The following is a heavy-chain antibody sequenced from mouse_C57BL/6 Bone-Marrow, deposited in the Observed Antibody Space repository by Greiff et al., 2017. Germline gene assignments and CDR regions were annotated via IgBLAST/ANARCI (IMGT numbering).Heavy chain of an antibody. D-gene: IGHD2-1*01. V-gene: IGHV5-6*01. CDR3: ARHDGNYEFAY. CDR2: ISSGGSYT. J-gene: IGHJ3*01. Sequence: EVKLMESGGDLVKPGGSLKLSCAASGFTFCSYGMSWVRQTPDKRLEWVATISSGGSYTYYPDSVKGRFTISRDNAKNTLYLQMSSLKSEDTAMYYCARHDGNYEFAYWGQGTLVTVSA. CDR1: GFTFCSYG.